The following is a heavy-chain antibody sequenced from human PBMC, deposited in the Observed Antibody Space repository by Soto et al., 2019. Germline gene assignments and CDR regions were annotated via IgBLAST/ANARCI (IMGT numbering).Heavy chain of an antibody. D-gene: IGHD3-10*01. Sequence: SLTCTVSGGSISSGGYYWTWIRQHPGKGLEWIGYIYYSGSTYYDPSLRSRVTISVDTSKNQFSLKMSSVTAADTAVYYCARVTYYYGSGTFYVFDYWGQGTLVTVSS. CDR1: GGSISSGGYY. CDR2: IYYSGST. CDR3: ARVTYYYGSGTFYVFDY. V-gene: IGHV4-31*03. J-gene: IGHJ4*02.